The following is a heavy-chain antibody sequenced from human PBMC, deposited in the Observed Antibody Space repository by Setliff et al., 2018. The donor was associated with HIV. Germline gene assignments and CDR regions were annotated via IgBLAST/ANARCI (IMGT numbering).Heavy chain of an antibody. D-gene: IGHD3-10*01. CDR1: GGSISTSRYY. Sequence: LSLTCTVSGGSISTSRYYWGWIRQPPGKGLEWIGSINYRGNTYYNPSLKSRAAISVDTSKNPISRKLSSVTAADTAVYYCASLDGSESPYIYYYYMDVWGKGTAVTVSS. CDR2: INYRGNT. V-gene: IGHV4-39*01. J-gene: IGHJ6*03. CDR3: ASLDGSESPYIYYYYMDV.